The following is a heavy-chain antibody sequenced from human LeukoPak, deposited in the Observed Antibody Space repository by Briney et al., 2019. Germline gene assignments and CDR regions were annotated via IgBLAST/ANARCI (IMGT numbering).Heavy chain of an antibody. Sequence: SVKVSCKASGGTFSSYAISWVRQAPGQGLEWMGGIIPIFGAANYAQKFQGRVTITADESTSTAYMELSSLRSEDTAVYYCARGVILTGYLPYWGQGTLVTVSS. D-gene: IGHD3-9*01. CDR1: GGTFSSYA. CDR2: IIPIFGAA. V-gene: IGHV1-69*13. CDR3: ARGVILTGYLPY. J-gene: IGHJ4*02.